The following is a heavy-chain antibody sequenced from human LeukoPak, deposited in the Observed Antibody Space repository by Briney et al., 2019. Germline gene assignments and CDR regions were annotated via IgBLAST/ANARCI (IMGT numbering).Heavy chain of an antibody. CDR2: IKPDGSEK. CDR3: ARDPVPDGMDV. Sequence: AGGSLRLSCVASGFTFSSYWMTWVRQAPGKGLEWVANIKPDGSEKYYVDSVKGRFTISRDNAKNSLYLQMNSLRAEDTAVYYCARDPVPDGMDVWGQGTTVTVSS. V-gene: IGHV3-7*01. J-gene: IGHJ6*02. CDR1: GFTFSSYW.